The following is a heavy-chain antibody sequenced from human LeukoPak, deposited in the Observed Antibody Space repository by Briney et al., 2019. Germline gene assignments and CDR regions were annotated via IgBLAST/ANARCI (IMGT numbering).Heavy chain of an antibody. D-gene: IGHD1-7*01. Sequence: PSETLSLACTVSGGSISSYCWGWIRQPPGKGLEWIGYIYYSGSTNYNPSLKSRVTISVDTSKNQFSLKLSSVTAADTAVYYCARGSNSAPDYWGQGILVTVSS. V-gene: IGHV4-59*01. CDR2: IYYSGST. CDR1: GGSISSYC. CDR3: ARGSNSAPDY. J-gene: IGHJ4*02.